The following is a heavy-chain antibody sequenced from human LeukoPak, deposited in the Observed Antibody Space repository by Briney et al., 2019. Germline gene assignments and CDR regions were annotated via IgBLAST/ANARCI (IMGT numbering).Heavy chain of an antibody. V-gene: IGHV4-4*02. CDR1: GGSISSSNW. J-gene: IGHJ6*03. D-gene: IGHD1-1*01. CDR3: ARGVSGPERFYYYYMDV. CDR2: IYHSGST. Sequence: SGTLSLTCAVSGGSGGSISSSNWWNWVRQPPGKGLEWIGEIYHSGSTNYNPSLKSRVTISVDKSKNQFSLKLNSVTAADTAVYYCARGVSGPERFYYYYMDVWGKGTTVTVSS.